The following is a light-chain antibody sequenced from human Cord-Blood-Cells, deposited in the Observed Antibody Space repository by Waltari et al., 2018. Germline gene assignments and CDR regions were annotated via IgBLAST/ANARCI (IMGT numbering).Light chain of an antibody. V-gene: IGLV2-14*01. J-gene: IGLJ3*02. Sequence: QSALTPPASVSGSPGHSITISCTGTSSDVGGYNYVSWYPQHPGKAPKLLLYHVSKRTSEVSHRCAGSTSGNTAARTISALQAEDEAEYYCRASTRSSTWVFGGGTKLTVL. CDR1: SSDVGGYNY. CDR3: RASTRSSTWV. CDR2: HVS.